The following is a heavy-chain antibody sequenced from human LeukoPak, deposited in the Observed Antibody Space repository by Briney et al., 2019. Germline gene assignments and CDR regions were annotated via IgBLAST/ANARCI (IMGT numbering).Heavy chain of an antibody. CDR1: GFTSSSYG. J-gene: IGHJ3*02. V-gene: IGHV3-30*18. Sequence: GGSLRLSCAASGFTSSSYGMHWVRQAPGKGLEWVAVISYDGSNKYYADSVKGRFTISRDNSKNTLYLQMNSLRAEDTAVYYCAKDLSEDAFDIWGQGTMVTVSS. CDR3: AKDLSEDAFDI. CDR2: ISYDGSNK.